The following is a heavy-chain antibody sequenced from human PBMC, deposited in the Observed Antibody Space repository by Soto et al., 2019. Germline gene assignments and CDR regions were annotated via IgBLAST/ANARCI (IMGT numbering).Heavy chain of an antibody. Sequence: QVQLQESGPGLVKPSQTLSLTCTVSGGSISSGDYYWSWIRQPPGKGLEWIGYIYYSGITYYNPSLQRRVTISVDTSKNQFSLKLSSVTAADPAVYYCARVVAATRRYYYYGMDVWGQGTTVTVSS. CDR3: ARVVAATRRYYYYGMDV. J-gene: IGHJ6*02. CDR1: GGSISSGDYY. CDR2: IYYSGIT. D-gene: IGHD2-15*01. V-gene: IGHV4-30-4*01.